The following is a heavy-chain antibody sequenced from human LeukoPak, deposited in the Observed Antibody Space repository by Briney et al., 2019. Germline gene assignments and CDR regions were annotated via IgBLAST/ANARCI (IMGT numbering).Heavy chain of an antibody. Sequence: ASVKVSCKASGYTFTSYAMHWVRQAPGQRLEWMGWINAGNGNPKYSQKFQGRVTITRDTSASTAYMELSSLRSEDTAVYYCARRGERQQLVMRYWGQGTLVTVSS. J-gene: IGHJ4*02. V-gene: IGHV1-3*01. D-gene: IGHD6-13*01. CDR3: ARRGERQQLVMRY. CDR2: INAGNGNP. CDR1: GYTFTSYA.